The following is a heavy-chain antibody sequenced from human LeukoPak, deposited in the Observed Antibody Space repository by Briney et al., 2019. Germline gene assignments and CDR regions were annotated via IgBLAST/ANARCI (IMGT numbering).Heavy chain of an antibody. V-gene: IGHV1-2*02. Sequence: VASVSVSFTASGYTFTVDYMHWVRQAPGQGRERMGGINPNSGGTNYAQKFQGRVTMTRDTSISTAYMELSRLRSDDTAVYYCARGFSYGTGYYFDYWGQGTLVTVSS. CDR2: INPNSGGT. J-gene: IGHJ4*02. CDR1: GYTFTVDY. CDR3: ARGFSYGTGYYFDY. D-gene: IGHD5-18*01.